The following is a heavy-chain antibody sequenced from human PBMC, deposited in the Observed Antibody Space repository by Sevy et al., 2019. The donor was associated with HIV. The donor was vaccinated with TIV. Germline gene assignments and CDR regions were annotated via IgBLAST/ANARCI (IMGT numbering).Heavy chain of an antibody. Sequence: GGSLRLSCAASGFTSDDYGMSWVRQVPGKGLEWVSNINWNGDSTGYGDSVKGRFTISRDNAKNSLYLQMNSLRAEDTALYHCARRKTTVITGNAFDIWGQGTMVTVSS. D-gene: IGHD4-4*01. CDR1: GFTSDDYG. J-gene: IGHJ3*02. CDR3: ARRKTTVITGNAFDI. CDR2: INWNGDST. V-gene: IGHV3-20*01.